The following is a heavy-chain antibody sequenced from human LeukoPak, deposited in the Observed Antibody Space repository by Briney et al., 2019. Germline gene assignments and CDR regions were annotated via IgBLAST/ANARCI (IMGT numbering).Heavy chain of an antibody. CDR1: GFTFSSYG. Sequence: GGSLRLSCAASGFTFSSYGMHWVRQAPGKGLEWVAVISYDGSNKYYADSVKGRFTISRDNSKNTLYLQMNSLRAEDTAVYYCAKDRRSRGVIIPDGIDYWGQGTLVTASS. J-gene: IGHJ4*02. CDR3: AKDRRSRGVIIPDGIDY. V-gene: IGHV3-30*18. D-gene: IGHD3-10*01. CDR2: ISYDGSNK.